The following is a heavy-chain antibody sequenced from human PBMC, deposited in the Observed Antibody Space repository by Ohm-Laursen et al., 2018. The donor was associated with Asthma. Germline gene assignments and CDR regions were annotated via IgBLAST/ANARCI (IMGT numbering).Heavy chain of an antibody. J-gene: IGHJ4*02. D-gene: IGHD3-22*01. Sequence: SETLSLTCTVSGGSISSSSYYWGWIRQPPGKGLEWIGSIYHSGSTYYNPSLKSRVTISVDTSKNQFSLKLSSVTAADTAVYYCASYYYDSSGYYGYDYWGQGTLVTVSS. CDR3: ASYYYDSSGYYGYDY. V-gene: IGHV4-39*01. CDR2: IYHSGST. CDR1: GGSISSSSYY.